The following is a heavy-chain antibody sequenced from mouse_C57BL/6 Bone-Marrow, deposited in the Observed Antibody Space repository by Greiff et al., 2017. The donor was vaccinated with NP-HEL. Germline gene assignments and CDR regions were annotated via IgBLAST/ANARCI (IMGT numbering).Heavy chain of an antibody. Sequence: QVQLKQPGAELVKPGASVKMSCKASGYTFTSYWITWVKQRPGQGLEWIGDIYPGSGSTNYNEKFKSKATLTVDTSSSTAYMQLSSLTSEDSAVYYCARGYDYDGYFDYWGQGTTLTVSS. J-gene: IGHJ2*01. D-gene: IGHD2-4*01. CDR2: IYPGSGST. CDR3: ARGYDYDGYFDY. V-gene: IGHV1-55*01. CDR1: GYTFTSYW.